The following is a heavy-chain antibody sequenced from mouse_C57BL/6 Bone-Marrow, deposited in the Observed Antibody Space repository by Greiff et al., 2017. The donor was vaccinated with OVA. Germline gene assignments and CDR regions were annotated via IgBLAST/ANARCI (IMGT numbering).Heavy chain of an antibody. V-gene: IGHV1-63*01. CDR1: GYTFTNYW. CDR2: IYPGGGYT. CDR3: ARYYGSSVYYAMDY. D-gene: IGHD1-1*01. Sequence: QVQLQQSGAELVRPGTSVKMSCKASGYTFTNYWIGWAKQRPGHGLEWIGDIYPGGGYTNYNEKFKGKATLTADQSSSTAYMQFSSLTSEDSAIYYCARYYGSSVYYAMDYWGQGTSVTVSS. J-gene: IGHJ4*01.